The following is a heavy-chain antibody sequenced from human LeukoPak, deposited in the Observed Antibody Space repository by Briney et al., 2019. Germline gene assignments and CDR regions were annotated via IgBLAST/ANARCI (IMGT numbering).Heavy chain of an antibody. CDR3: ARDLDSSGSFDY. V-gene: IGHV3-30*04. CDR1: GFTFSSYA. D-gene: IGHD6-19*01. CDR2: ISYDGSNK. Sequence: GGSQRLSCAASGFTFSSYAMHWVRQAPGKGLEWVAVISYDGSNKYYADSVKGRFTISRDNSKNTLYLQMNSLRAEDTAVYYCARDLDSSGSFDYWGQGTLVTVSS. J-gene: IGHJ4*02.